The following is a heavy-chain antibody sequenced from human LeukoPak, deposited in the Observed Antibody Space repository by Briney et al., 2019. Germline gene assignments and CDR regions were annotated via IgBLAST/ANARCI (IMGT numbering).Heavy chain of an antibody. V-gene: IGHV3-20*04. J-gene: IGHJ4*02. CDR1: GFTFDDYG. CDR2: INWNGGST. D-gene: IGHD4-17*01. CDR3: AREHGDPYYFDC. Sequence: GGSLGLSCAAPGFTFDDYGMSWVRQAPGKGLEWVSGINWNGGSTGYADSVKGRFTISRDNAKNSLYLQMNSLRAEDTALYYCAREHGDPYYFDCWGQGTLVTVSS.